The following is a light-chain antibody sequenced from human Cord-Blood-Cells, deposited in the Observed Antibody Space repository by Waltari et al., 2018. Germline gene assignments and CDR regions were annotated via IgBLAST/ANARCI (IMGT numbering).Light chain of an antibody. CDR2: DDR. V-gene: IGLV3-21*03. CDR3: QVWDSSSDHRV. J-gene: IGLJ3*02. Sequence: SYVLTQPPSVSVAPGKTARITCGGNNIGSKSVHWYQQKPGQAPVLGVYDDRDRPSGSLERVAGSNSGNTATLTISRVEAGDEADYYCQVWDSSSDHRVFGGGTKLTVL. CDR1: NIGSKS.